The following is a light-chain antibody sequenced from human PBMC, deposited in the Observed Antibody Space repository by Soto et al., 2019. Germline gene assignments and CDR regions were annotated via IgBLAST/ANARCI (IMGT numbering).Light chain of an antibody. CDR1: SSDVGGYKY. J-gene: IGLJ2*01. Sequence: QSALTQPPSASGSPGQSVTISCTGTSSDVGGYKYVSWYQQHPGKAPKLMIYEVNKRPSGVPDRFSGSKSGNTASLTVSGLQAEDEADYYCSSYAGSNNHVVFGGGTKLTVL. CDR3: SSYAGSNNHVV. V-gene: IGLV2-8*01. CDR2: EVN.